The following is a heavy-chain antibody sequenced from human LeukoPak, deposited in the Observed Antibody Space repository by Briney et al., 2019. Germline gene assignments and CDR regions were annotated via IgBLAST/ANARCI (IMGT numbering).Heavy chain of an antibody. CDR3: AKDLYTYGTTPLDY. CDR1: GFTFSSYA. Sequence: GGSLRLSCAASGFTFSSYAMSWVRQAAGKGLEWVSSISSSGGSTYYADSVKGRFTISRDYFKNTLFLQINSLRAEDTAVYYCAKDLYTYGTTPLDYWGQGTLVTVSS. CDR2: ISSSGGST. V-gene: IGHV3-23*01. D-gene: IGHD4-17*01. J-gene: IGHJ4*02.